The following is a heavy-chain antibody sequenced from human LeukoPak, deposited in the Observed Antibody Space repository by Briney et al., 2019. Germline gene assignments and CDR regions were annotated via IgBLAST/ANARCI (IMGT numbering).Heavy chain of an antibody. V-gene: IGHV4-38-2*02. CDR3: ARVTAAAGTKYYLDY. Sequence: SETLSLTCTVSGYSISSGYYWGWIRQPPGKGLEWIGSIYHSGSTYYNPSLKSRVTISVDTSKNQFSLKLSSVTAADTAVYYCARVTAAAGTKYYLDYWGQGTLVTVSS. D-gene: IGHD6-13*01. CDR1: GYSISSGYY. J-gene: IGHJ4*02. CDR2: IYHSGST.